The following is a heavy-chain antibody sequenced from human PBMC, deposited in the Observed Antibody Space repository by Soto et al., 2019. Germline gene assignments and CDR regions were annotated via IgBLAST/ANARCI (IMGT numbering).Heavy chain of an antibody. V-gene: IGHV4-31*03. CDR2: IYYSGST. J-gene: IGHJ3*02. CDR3: ASSGSYSDAFDI. CDR1: GGSISSGGYY. D-gene: IGHD3-10*01. Sequence: SETLSLTCTVSGGSISSGGYYWSWIRQHPGKGLEWIGYIYYSGSTYYNPSLKSRVTISVDTSKNQFSLKLSSVTAADTAVYYCASSGSYSDAFDIWGQGTMVTVSS.